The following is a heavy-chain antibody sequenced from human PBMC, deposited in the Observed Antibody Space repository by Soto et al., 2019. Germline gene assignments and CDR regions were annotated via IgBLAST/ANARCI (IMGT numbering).Heavy chain of an antibody. Sequence: SETLSLTCAVYGGSFSGYYWSWIRQPPGKGLEWIGEINHSGSTNYNPSLKSRVTISVDTSKNQFSLKLSSVTAADTAVYYCARGRTATMVSRGYYYYMDVWGKGTTVTVSS. J-gene: IGHJ6*03. CDR1: GGSFSGYY. CDR2: INHSGST. D-gene: IGHD3-10*01. V-gene: IGHV4-34*01. CDR3: ARGRTATMVSRGYYYYMDV.